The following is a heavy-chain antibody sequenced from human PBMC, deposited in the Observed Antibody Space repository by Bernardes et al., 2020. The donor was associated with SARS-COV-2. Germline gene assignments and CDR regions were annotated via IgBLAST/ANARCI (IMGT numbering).Heavy chain of an antibody. CDR1: GFTFDDYG. V-gene: IGHV3-20*04. CDR2: VTWNGDYT. Sequence: GGSLRLSCGASGFTFDDYGMGWVRQAPGKGPEWVSSVTWNGDYTAYADSVKGRFTISRDNARNSLFLQMKSLTVDDTAFYYCVRQLAFCRPSGCSRIPNVFDSWGRGVLVTVSS. J-gene: IGHJ4*02. CDR3: VRQLAFCRPSGCSRIPNVFDS. D-gene: IGHD3-3*02.